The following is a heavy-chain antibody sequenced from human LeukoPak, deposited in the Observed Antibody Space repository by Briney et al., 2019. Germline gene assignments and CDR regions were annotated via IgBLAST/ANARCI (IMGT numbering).Heavy chain of an antibody. J-gene: IGHJ5*02. D-gene: IGHD5-12*01. CDR1: GGSFSGYY. CDR2: IYYSGST. V-gene: IGHV4-59*01. CDR3: AYSDYDGWFDP. Sequence: SETLSLTCAVYGGSFSGYYWSWIRQPPGKGLEWIGYIYYSGSTSYNPFLKSRVTISVDTSKNQFSLKLSSVTAADTAVYYCAYSDYDGWFDPWGQGTLVTVSS.